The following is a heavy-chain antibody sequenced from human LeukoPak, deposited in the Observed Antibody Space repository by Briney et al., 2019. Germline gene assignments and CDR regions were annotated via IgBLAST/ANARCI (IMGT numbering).Heavy chain of an antibody. V-gene: IGHV1-18*04. CDR1: GYTFTSYG. CDR2: ISAYNGNT. J-gene: IGHJ4*02. CDR3: ARAHSVAAAVSDY. Sequence: ASVKVSCKASGYTFTSYGISWVRQAPGQGLEWMGWISAYNGNTNYAQKLQGRVTMTTDTSTSTAHMELRSLRSDDTAVYYCARAHSVAAAVSDYWGQGTLVTVSS. D-gene: IGHD6-13*01.